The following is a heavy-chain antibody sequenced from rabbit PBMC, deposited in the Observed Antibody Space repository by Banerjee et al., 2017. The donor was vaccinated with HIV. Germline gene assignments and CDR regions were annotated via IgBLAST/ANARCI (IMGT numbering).Heavy chain of an antibody. CDR2: INSSSGNT. J-gene: IGHJ4*01. Sequence: QEQLEESGGDLVKPEGSLTLTCTASGFSFSNKYVMCWVRQAPGKGLEWIACINSSSGNTVYATWAKGRFTISKTSWTTVTLQMTSLTAADTATYFCAREGVNIGGGYLWGPGTLVTVS. V-gene: IGHV1S45*01. CDR1: GFSFSNKYV. D-gene: IGHD1-1*01. CDR3: AREGVNIGGGYL.